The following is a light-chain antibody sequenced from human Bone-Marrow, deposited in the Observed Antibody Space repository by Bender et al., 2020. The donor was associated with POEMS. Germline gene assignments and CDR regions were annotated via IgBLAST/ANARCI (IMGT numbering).Light chain of an antibody. J-gene: IGLJ3*02. V-gene: IGLV1-36*01. CDR3: SAWDDSLSGWV. CDR2: YDD. CDR1: SSNIGNHG. Sequence: QSVVTQPPSLSEAPRQRVTISCSGSSSNIGNHGVNWYQQLPGEAPKLLIYYDDLLTPGVSDRISASKSGTSASLAISELQSEDEALYYYSAWDDSLSGWVFGGGTKLTVL.